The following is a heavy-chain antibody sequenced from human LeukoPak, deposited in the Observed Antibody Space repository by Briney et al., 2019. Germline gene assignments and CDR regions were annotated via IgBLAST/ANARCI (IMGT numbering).Heavy chain of an antibody. V-gene: IGHV3-23*01. D-gene: IGHD4-17*01. CDR2: ISGSGGST. CDR3: ARDYGDYVGLFDY. CDR1: GFTFSSYA. Sequence: GGSLRLSCAASGFTFSSYAMSWVRQAPGKGLEWVSAISGSGGSTYYADSVKGRFTISRDNSKNTLYLQMNSLRAEDTAVYYCARDYGDYVGLFDYWGQGTLVTVSS. J-gene: IGHJ4*02.